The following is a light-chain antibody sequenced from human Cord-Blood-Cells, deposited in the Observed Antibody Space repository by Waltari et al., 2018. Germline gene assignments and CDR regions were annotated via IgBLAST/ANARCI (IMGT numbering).Light chain of an antibody. Sequence: EIVLTQSPATLSLSPGERATLSCRASQSVSSYLAWYQQKPGQAPRLLIYDASNRATGIPARFSGSGSGTDFSLTISSLEPADFAVYYCQQRSNWPTFCQGTRLEIK. CDR3: QQRSNWPT. J-gene: IGKJ5*01. V-gene: IGKV3-11*01. CDR1: QSVSSY. CDR2: DAS.